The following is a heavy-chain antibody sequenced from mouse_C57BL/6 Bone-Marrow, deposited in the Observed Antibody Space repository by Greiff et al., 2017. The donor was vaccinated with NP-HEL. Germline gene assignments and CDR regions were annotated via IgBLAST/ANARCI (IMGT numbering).Heavy chain of an antibody. V-gene: IGHV1-78*01. D-gene: IGHD2-4*01. CDR2: IYPRDGST. CDR3: AIGVYDYEAWFAY. J-gene: IGHJ3*01. Sequence: QVQLQQSDAELVKPGASVKISCKVSGYTFTDHTIHWMKQRPEQGLEWIGYIYPRDGSTKYNEKFKGKATLTADKSSSPAYMQLNSLTSEDSAVYFCAIGVYDYEAWFAYWGQGTLVTVSA. CDR1: GYTFTDHT.